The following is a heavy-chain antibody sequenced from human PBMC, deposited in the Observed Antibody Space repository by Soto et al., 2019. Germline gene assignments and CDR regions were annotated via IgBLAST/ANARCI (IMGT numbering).Heavy chain of an antibody. Sequence: GTLIPSCPASGSSFGSYALSWVRQAPGKGLEWVSTISGSDGKTFYAASVKGRFSISRDTSQSTLYLQMNSLRADDTAMYYCARWSYLDYWGQGTRVTVSS. J-gene: IGHJ4*02. CDR2: ISGSDGKT. V-gene: IGHV3-23*01. D-gene: IGHD3-3*01. CDR3: ARWSYLDY. CDR1: GSSFGSYA.